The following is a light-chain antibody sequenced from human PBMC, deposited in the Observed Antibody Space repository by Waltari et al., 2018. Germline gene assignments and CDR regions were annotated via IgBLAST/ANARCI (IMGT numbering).Light chain of an antibody. CDR2: WAS. J-gene: IGKJ4*02. V-gene: IGKV4-1*01. Sequence: QSILYNSNNKDDVAWYQQKPGQDPKLHSYWASSREAGVPHRFSGSQSGTDFTFTISSLQAEDWAVDYWPKHYSRRTSGAGTKVEMK. CDR1: QSILYNSNNKDD. CDR3: PKHYSRRT.